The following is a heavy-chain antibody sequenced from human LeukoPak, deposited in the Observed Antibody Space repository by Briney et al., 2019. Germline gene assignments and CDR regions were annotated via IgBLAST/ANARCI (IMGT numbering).Heavy chain of an antibody. CDR2: IIPTFGTA. CDR3: ARALYYGSGAPFDY. CDR1: GGTFSSYA. Sequence: GASVKVSCKASGGTFSSYAISWVRQAPGQGLEWMGGIIPTFGTANYAQKFHGRVTITTDESTSTAYMELSSLRSEDTAVYYCARALYYGSGAPFDYWGQGTLVTVSS. V-gene: IGHV1-69*05. D-gene: IGHD3-10*01. J-gene: IGHJ4*02.